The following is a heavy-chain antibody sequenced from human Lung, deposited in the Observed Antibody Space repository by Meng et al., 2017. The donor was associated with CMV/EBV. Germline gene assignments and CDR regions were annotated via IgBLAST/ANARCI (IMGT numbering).Heavy chain of an antibody. CDR3: ATRDYRYVDHS. J-gene: IGHJ5*02. CDR2: VSRGGTT. D-gene: IGHD4-17*01. Sequence: LSLPCAVSGGSIANWWSWVRQPPGKGLEWIGEVSRGGTTKYNPSLQSRVTMSIDKSTNQFFLNLYSVTAADTAIYFCATRDYRYVDHSWGQGTLVTVSS. CDR1: GGSIANW. V-gene: IGHV4-4*01.